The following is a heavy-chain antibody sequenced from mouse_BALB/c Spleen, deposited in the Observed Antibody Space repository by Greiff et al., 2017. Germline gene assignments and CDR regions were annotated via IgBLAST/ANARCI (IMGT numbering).Heavy chain of an antibody. J-gene: IGHJ2*01. D-gene: IGHD2-4*01. CDR1: GFTFSSYG. CDR2: ISSGGSYT. V-gene: IGHV5-6*02. CDR3: ASLKMITYYFDY. Sequence: EVMLVESGGDLVKPGGSLKLSCAASGFTFSSYGMSWVRQTPDKRLEWVATISSGGSYTYYPDSVKGRFTISRDNAKNTLYLQMSSLKSEDTAMYYCASLKMITYYFDYWGQGTTLTVSS.